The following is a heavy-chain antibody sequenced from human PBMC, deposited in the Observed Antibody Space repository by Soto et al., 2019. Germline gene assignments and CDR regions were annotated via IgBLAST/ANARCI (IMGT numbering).Heavy chain of an antibody. D-gene: IGHD6-13*01. J-gene: IGHJ4*02. CDR1: GFIFSNYA. CDR2: MSYDGTNT. V-gene: IGHV3-30-3*01. CDR3: ARGGVAAAGTRRYYFDF. Sequence: QVQLVESGGGVVQPGRSLRLSCAASGFIFSNYAMHWVRQTPGKGLEWVAVMSYDGTNTYYADSVKGRFSISRDNSKNTLSLQMNSLRAKDSVVYYCARGGVAAAGTRRYYFDFWGQGTLVTVSS.